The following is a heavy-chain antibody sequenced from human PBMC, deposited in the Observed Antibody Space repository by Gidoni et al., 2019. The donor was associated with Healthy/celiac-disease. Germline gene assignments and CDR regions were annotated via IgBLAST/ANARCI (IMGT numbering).Heavy chain of an antibody. CDR1: GFTFSSYS. V-gene: IGHV3-21*01. CDR3: ARDSCGGDCTDY. Sequence: EVQLVESGGGLVKPGGSLRLSCAASGFTFSSYSMNWVRQAPGKGLGWVSSISSSSSYIYYADSVKGRFTISRDNAKNSLYLQMNSLRAEDTAVYYCARDSCGGDCTDYWGQGTLVTVSS. CDR2: ISSSSSYI. J-gene: IGHJ4*02. D-gene: IGHD2-21*02.